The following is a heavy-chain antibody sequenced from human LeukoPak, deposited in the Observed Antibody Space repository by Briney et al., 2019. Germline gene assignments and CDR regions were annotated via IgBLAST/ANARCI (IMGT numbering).Heavy chain of an antibody. V-gene: IGHV3-64*01. D-gene: IGHD5-24*01. CDR2: ITYHGDTT. J-gene: IGHJ4*02. Sequence: GGSLRLSCSASEFSFSGYAMHWVRQAPGKGLEYVSAITYHGDTTYYANSVRGRFTISRDTSKNTLYLQMGSLRAEDTAVYYCARRGLGNGYNLDYWGQGTLVTVSS. CDR1: EFSFSGYA. CDR3: ARRGLGNGYNLDY.